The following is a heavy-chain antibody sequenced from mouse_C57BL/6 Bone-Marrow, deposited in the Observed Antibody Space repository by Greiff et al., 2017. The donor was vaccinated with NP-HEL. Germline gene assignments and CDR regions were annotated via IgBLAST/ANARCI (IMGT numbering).Heavy chain of an antibody. CDR1: GFNITDYY. J-gene: IGHJ1*03. CDR3: ARSDSRGSSYWYFDV. CDR2: IDPEDGET. D-gene: IGHD1-1*01. V-gene: IGHV14-2*01. Sequence: VQLKESGAELVKPGASVKLSCTASGFNITDYYMHWVKQRTEQGLEWIGRIDPEDGETKYAPKFQGKATITADTSSNTAYLQLSSLTSEDTAVYYCARSDSRGSSYWYFDVWGTGTTVTVSS.